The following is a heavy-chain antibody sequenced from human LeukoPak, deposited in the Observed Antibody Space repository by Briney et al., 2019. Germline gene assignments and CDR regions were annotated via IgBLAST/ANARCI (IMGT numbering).Heavy chain of an antibody. CDR1: GFTFSSYS. CDR3: ARGEVYDILTGYSPIGYFDY. J-gene: IGHJ4*02. Sequence: GGSLRLSCAASGFTFSSYSMNWVRQAPGKGLEWVSSISSSSSYIYYADSVKGRFTISRDNAKNSLYLQMNSLRAEDTAVYYCARGEVYDILTGYSPIGYFDYWGQGTLVTVSS. V-gene: IGHV3-21*01. D-gene: IGHD3-9*01. CDR2: ISSSSSYI.